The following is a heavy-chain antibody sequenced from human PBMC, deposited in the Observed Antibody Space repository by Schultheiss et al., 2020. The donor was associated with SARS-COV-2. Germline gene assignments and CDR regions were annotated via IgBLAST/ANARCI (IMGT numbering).Heavy chain of an antibody. Sequence: SETLSLTCTVSGGSISSYYWSWIRQPPGKGLEWIGYIHYSGSTKNNPSLKSRVTISVDTSKNQFSLKLSSVTAADTAVYYCARTPYYYDSSGYYFYDYWGQGTLVTVSS. J-gene: IGHJ4*02. CDR2: IHYSGST. V-gene: IGHV4-59*08. CDR1: GGSISSYY. CDR3: ARTPYYYDSSGYYFYDY. D-gene: IGHD3-22*01.